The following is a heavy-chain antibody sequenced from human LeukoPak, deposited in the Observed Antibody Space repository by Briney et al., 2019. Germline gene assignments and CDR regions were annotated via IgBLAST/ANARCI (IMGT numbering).Heavy chain of an antibody. J-gene: IGHJ6*02. CDR2: INHSGST. CDR3: ARIYDFWSGYRHYYYYYGMDV. CDR1: GGSFSGYY. Sequence: SETLSLTCAVYGGSFSGYYWSWIRQPPGKGLEWIGEINHSGSTNYNPSLKSRVTISVDTSKYQFSLKLSSVTAADTAVYYCARIYDFWSGYRHYYYYYGMDVWGQGTTVTVSS. D-gene: IGHD3-3*01. V-gene: IGHV4-34*01.